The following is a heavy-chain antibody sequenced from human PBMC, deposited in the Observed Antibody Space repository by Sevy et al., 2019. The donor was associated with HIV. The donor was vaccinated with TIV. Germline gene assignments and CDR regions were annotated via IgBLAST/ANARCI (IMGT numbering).Heavy chain of an antibody. J-gene: IGHJ4*02. Sequence: SETLSLTCTVSGGSISSYYWSWIRQPPGKGLEWIGYFYYSGSTNYNPSLKGRVTISVDTSKNQFALKLTSVTAADTAVYYCARDPGIAVAGEYYFDYWGQGTLVTVSS. CDR2: FYYSGST. CDR3: ARDPGIAVAGEYYFDY. D-gene: IGHD6-19*01. CDR1: GGSISSYY. V-gene: IGHV4-59*13.